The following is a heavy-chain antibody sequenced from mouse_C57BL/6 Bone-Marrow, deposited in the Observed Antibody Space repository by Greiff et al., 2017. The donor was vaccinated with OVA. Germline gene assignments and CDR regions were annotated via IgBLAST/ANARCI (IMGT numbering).Heavy chain of an antibody. CDR2: ISNGGGST. CDR1: GFTFSDFY. V-gene: IGHV5-12*01. CDR3: ARLDDMDY. Sequence: DVMLVESGGGLVQPGGSLKLSCAASGFTFSDFYMYWIRQTPEKRLEWVAYISNGGGSTYYPDTVKGRFTISRDNAKNTLYPQMSRLKSEDTAMYYCARLDDMDYWCQGTSVTVSS. J-gene: IGHJ4*01.